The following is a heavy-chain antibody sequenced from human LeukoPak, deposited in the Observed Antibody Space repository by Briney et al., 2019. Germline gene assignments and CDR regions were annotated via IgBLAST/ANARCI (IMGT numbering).Heavy chain of an antibody. CDR1: GYSFTSYW. V-gene: IGHV5-51*01. Sequence: ESLKISCKGSGYSFTSYWIGWVRQMPGKGLEWMGIIYPGESDTRYSPSFQGQVTISADKSISTAYLQWSSLKASDTAMYYCARRSITMVRGPPGDAFDIWGQGTMVNVSS. CDR3: ARRSITMVRGPPGDAFDI. D-gene: IGHD3-10*01. J-gene: IGHJ3*02. CDR2: IYPGESDT.